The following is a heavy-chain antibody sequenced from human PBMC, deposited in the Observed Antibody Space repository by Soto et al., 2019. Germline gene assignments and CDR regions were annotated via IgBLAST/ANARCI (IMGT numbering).Heavy chain of an antibody. CDR3: AREPRGILNQGGFDS. Sequence: QVHLVQSGGEVKKPGSSVKVSCQASGGTFGSYSISWLRQAPGQGPEWMGRVIPILGVTKYAEKFQDRVTITADKSTSTAYMELSSLRPEDTALYYCAREPRGILNQGGFDSWGQGTLVTVSS. V-gene: IGHV1-69*04. D-gene: IGHD3-10*01. CDR2: VIPILGVT. CDR1: GGTFGSYS. J-gene: IGHJ5*01.